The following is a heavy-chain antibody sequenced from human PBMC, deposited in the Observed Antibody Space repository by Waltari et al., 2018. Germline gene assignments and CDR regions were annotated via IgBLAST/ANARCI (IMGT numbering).Heavy chain of an antibody. J-gene: IGHJ4*02. V-gene: IGHV4-34*01. CDR2: INHSGST. CDR3: ARRLVNEYYFDY. Sequence: QVQLQQWGAGLLKPSETLSLTCAVYGGSFSGYYWSWIRQPPGKGLEWIGEINHSGSTNYTPSLKSRVTISVDTSKNQFSLKLSSVTAADTAVYYCARRLVNEYYFDYWGQGTLVTVSS. CDR1: GGSFSGYY. D-gene: IGHD6-19*01.